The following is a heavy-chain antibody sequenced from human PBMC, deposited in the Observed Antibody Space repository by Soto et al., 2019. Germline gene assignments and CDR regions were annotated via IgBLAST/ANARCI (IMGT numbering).Heavy chain of an antibody. V-gene: IGHV1-2*02. Sequence: QVQLVQSGTEVKKPGASVKVSCKASGYTFTGYFMHWVRQAPGHGLEWMGWINPNSGATKYAQKFQGRVTLSRDTSIRTAYMELSGLRSDDTAVYYCARGGGTILAPLPWGQGTLVTVSS. CDR3: ARGGGTILAPLP. CDR2: INPNSGAT. CDR1: GYTFTGYF. D-gene: IGHD3-3*01. J-gene: IGHJ5*02.